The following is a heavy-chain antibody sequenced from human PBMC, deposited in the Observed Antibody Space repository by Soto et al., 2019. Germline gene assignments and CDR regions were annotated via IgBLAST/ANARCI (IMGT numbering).Heavy chain of an antibody. Sequence: GASLKISCKGSGYNFAVYWIGWVRQLPGKRVEWMGMIYPGDSDTRYRPSFQGQVTISVDKSISTAYLQWSSLKASDTAIYYGARGGKVAGDGFDIWGQGTMVTVSS. J-gene: IGHJ3*02. CDR2: IYPGDSDT. V-gene: IGHV5-51*01. CDR3: ARGGKVAGDGFDI. D-gene: IGHD2-15*01. CDR1: GYNFAVYW.